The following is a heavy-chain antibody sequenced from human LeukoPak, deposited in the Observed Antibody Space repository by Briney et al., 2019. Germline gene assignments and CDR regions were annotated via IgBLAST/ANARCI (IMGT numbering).Heavy chain of an antibody. D-gene: IGHD3-10*01. V-gene: IGHV3-7*01. J-gene: IGHJ4*02. Sequence: GGSLRLSCAASGFTFSSFWMAWVRQAPGKGLEWVANIKQDGSDKYYEDSVKGRFNISRDNAKNSVFLQMNSLRAEDTAVYYCARVLFGDPWFTLWGQGTLVTVSS. CDR2: IKQDGSDK. CDR1: GFTFSSFW. CDR3: ARVLFGDPWFTL.